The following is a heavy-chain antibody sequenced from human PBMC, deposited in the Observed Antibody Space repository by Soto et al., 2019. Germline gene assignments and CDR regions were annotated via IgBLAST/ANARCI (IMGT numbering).Heavy chain of an antibody. J-gene: IGHJ4*02. V-gene: IGHV3-33*01. CDR1: GFTFSSYG. D-gene: IGHD3-10*01. Sequence: GGSLRLSCAASGFTFSSYGMHWVRQAPGKGLEWVAVIWYDGSNKYYADSVKGRFTISRDNSKNTLYLQMNSLRAEDTAVYYCARVLKIRGVISPSGYYFDYWGQGTLVTVSS. CDR3: ARVLKIRGVISPSGYYFDY. CDR2: IWYDGSNK.